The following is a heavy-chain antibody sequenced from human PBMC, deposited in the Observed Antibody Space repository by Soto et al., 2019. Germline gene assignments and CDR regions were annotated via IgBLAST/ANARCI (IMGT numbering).Heavy chain of an antibody. D-gene: IGHD3-9*01. CDR1: GYMFTEYY. Sequence: ASVKVSCKASGYMFTEYYLHCVLRAPLQGRDGMGCINPNNGGSNFAQNFQDRVTMTRDTSISTAYMELSRLSADDTAFYYCARSLTLGLAVDCWGQGTLVTVSS. J-gene: IGHJ4*02. CDR2: INPNNGGS. CDR3: ARSLTLGLAVDC. V-gene: IGHV1-2*02.